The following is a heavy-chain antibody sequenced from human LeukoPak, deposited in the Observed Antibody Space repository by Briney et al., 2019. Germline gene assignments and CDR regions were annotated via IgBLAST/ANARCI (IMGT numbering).Heavy chain of an antibody. J-gene: IGHJ4*02. CDR1: GFTFSNYN. CDR2: ISSRSSAI. D-gene: IGHD6-19*01. Sequence: GGSLRLSCAASGFTFSNYNMNWVRQAPGKGLEWVSYISSRSSAICYADSVKGRFTISRDNAKNALSLQMNSLSDEDTAVYFCASNHGSGWYVGEYWGQGILVTVSS. CDR3: ASNHGSGWYVGEY. V-gene: IGHV3-48*02.